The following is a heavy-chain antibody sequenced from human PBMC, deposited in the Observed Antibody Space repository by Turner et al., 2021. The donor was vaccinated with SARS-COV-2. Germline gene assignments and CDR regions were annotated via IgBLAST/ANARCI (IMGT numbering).Heavy chain of an antibody. Sequence: QVQLQESGPGLVRPSEPLSPPCTVSGGSISSKSWSWIRQSPGRGLEWIGYFYKSGSSDYNPTLRSRVTISVDTSKNQLSLNLISMTAADTAVYYCARHQGSTSGYDHGMNVWGQGTAVIVSS. D-gene: IGHD1-1*01. CDR3: ARHQGSTSGYDHGMNV. CDR2: FYKSGSS. V-gene: IGHV4-59*08. CDR1: GGSISSKS. J-gene: IGHJ6*02.